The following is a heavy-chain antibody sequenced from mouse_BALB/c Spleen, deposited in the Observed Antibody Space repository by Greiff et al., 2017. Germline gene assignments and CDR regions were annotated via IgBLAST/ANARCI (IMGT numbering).Heavy chain of an antibody. CDR3: ARGDYGPFAY. CDR2: ISSGGSYT. Sequence: EVHLVESGGGLVKPGGSLKLSCAASGFTFSSYAMSWVRQSPEKRLEWVAEISSGGSYTYYPDTVTGRFTISRDNAKNTLYLEMSSLRSEDTAMYYCARGDYGPFAYWGQGTLVTVSA. V-gene: IGHV5-9-4*01. J-gene: IGHJ3*01. D-gene: IGHD2-4*01. CDR1: GFTFSSYA.